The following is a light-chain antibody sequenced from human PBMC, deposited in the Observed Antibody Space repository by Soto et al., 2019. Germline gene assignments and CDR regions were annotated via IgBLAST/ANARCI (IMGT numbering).Light chain of an antibody. J-gene: IGKJ4*01. V-gene: IGKV3-11*01. Sequence: EIVLTQSPATLSLSPGERATLSCRASQSVSRHLVWYQQKPGQAPRLLIYEASNRATGIPARFSGSGFGTDFTLTISSLEPEDIAVYYCQHRSAWPITFGGGTKVQIK. CDR1: QSVSRH. CDR2: EAS. CDR3: QHRSAWPIT.